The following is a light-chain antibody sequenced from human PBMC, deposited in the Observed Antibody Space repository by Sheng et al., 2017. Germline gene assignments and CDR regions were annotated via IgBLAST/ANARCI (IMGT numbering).Light chain of an antibody. Sequence: SYELVQPPSVSVSPGQTAKITCSGDNLGEKYVCWYQHKAGQSPLLVLYQDDKRPSEIPERFSGSFSGTTATLIITGTQAVDEADYYCQVWDRNSVFFGGGTRLSVL. CDR1: NLGEKY. CDR2: QDD. J-gene: IGLJ2*01. V-gene: IGLV3-1*01. CDR3: QVWDRNSVF.